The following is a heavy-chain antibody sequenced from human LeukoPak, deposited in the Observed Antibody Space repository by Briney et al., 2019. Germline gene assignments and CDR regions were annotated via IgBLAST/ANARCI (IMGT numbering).Heavy chain of an antibody. Sequence: SETLSLTCTVSGGSISSYYWSWIRQPAGKGLEWIGRIYTSGSTNYNPSLKSRVTMSVDTSKNQFSLKLSSVTAADPAVYYCAREYCTSCPPRFAPWGQGTLVTFSS. CDR2: IYTSGST. CDR1: GGSISSYY. J-gene: IGHJ5*02. D-gene: IGHD2-2*01. V-gene: IGHV4-4*07. CDR3: AREYCTSCPPRFAP.